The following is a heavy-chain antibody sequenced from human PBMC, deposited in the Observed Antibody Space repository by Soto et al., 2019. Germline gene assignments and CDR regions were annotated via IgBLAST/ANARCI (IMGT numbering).Heavy chain of an antibody. J-gene: IGHJ6*02. V-gene: IGHV3-33*01. Sequence: GGSLRLSCAASGFTFSSYGMHWVRQAPGKGLEWVAVIWYDGSNKYYADSVKGRFTISRDNSKNTLYLQMNSLRAEDTAVYYCAREGIYYHYRMAVWGQGTTVTGSS. CDR2: IWYDGSNK. CDR1: GFTFSSYG. CDR3: AREGIYYHYRMAV.